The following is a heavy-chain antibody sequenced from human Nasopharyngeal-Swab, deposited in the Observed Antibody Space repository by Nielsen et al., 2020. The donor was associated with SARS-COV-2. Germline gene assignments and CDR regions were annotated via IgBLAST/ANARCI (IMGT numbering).Heavy chain of an antibody. Sequence: GESLKISCAASGFTFSGSTMHWVRQASGKGLEWVGRIRSKADNYATAYAASVKGRLIISRDDSKNTAYLQMNSLKTEDTAVYYCARVNPVSGSCYDAFDIWGQGTMVTVSS. CDR3: ARVNPVSGSCYDAFDI. CDR2: IRSKADNYAT. CDR1: GFTFSGST. D-gene: IGHD1-26*01. V-gene: IGHV3-73*01. J-gene: IGHJ3*02.